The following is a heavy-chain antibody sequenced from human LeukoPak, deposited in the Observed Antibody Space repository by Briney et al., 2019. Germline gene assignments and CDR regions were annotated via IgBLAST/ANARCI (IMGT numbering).Heavy chain of an antibody. Sequence: GESLKISCKGSGYTFTSYWIGWVRQMPGKGLEWMGIIYPGDSDTRYSPSFQGQVTISADKSITTAYLQWSSLKVSDPPMYYCAKQNDGFYLDYWGRETRVPVPS. CDR2: IYPGDSDT. V-gene: IGHV5-51*01. CDR1: GYTFTSYW. CDR3: AKQNDGFYLDY. D-gene: IGHD5-24*01. J-gene: IGHJ4*02.